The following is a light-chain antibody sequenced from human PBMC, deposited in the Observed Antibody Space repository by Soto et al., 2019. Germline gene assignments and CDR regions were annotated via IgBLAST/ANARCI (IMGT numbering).Light chain of an antibody. J-gene: IGKJ1*01. V-gene: IGKV3-20*01. CDR3: QQYCQQYGSSPPSWT. Sequence: ETVLTQSPGTLSLSPGERATLSCRASQTVSSSYLAWYQQKPGQAPRRLIYGASSRATGIPDRFSGSGSGTDFTLTISRLEPEDFAVYYCQQYCQQYGSSPPSWTFGQGTRVEIK. CDR1: QTVSSSY. CDR2: GAS.